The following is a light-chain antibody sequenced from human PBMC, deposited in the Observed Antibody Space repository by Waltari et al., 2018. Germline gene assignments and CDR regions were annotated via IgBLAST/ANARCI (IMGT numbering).Light chain of an antibody. Sequence: QSALPHPPPVPGSPGRSVPIPSPGTSSDFGSYNRVPWYQQPPGTAPKLMIYEVTYRPSGVPDRFSGSKSGNTASLTISGLQAEDEADYYCSSYTSSNSVVFGGGTKLTVL. CDR2: EVT. J-gene: IGLJ2*01. V-gene: IGLV2-18*02. CDR3: SSYTSSNSVV. CDR1: SSDFGSYNR.